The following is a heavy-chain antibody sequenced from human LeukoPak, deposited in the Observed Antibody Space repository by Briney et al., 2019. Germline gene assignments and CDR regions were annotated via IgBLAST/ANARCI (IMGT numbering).Heavy chain of an antibody. CDR1: GFSFSTYG. J-gene: IGHJ4*02. V-gene: IGHV3-30*18. CDR2: ISDDANNE. D-gene: IGHD3-9*01. Sequence: PEGSLRLSCAASGFSFSTYGMHWVRQAPGKGLEWVAVISDDANNEEYADSVKGRFTLSRDNSKNTVYLRMNSLRAEDTAVYYCAKSGRATGYSSFDSWGQGTLVTVSS. CDR3: AKSGRATGYSSFDS.